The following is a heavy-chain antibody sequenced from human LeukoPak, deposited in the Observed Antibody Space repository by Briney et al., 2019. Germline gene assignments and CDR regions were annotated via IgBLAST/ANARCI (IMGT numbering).Heavy chain of an antibody. Sequence: GGSLRLSCAASGFTFNTYWMTWVRQAPGKGLEWVSVISGGGDSADYADSMKGRFTISRDNSKNTLYLQMNSLRAEDTALYYCAKLGCTGTFCYANYWGQGTLVTVSS. D-gene: IGHD2-2*01. V-gene: IGHV3-23*01. CDR2: ISGGGDSA. CDR3: AKLGCTGTFCYANY. CDR1: GFTFNTYW. J-gene: IGHJ4*02.